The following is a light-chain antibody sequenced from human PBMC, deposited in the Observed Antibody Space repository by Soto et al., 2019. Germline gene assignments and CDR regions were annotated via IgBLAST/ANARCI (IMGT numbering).Light chain of an antibody. V-gene: IGKV1-5*03. CDR1: QTISSW. CDR2: KAS. J-gene: IGKJ1*01. Sequence: DIQRTQSPSTLSGSVGDRVTITCRASQTISSWLAWYQQKPGEAPKLLIYKASTLKSGVPSRFSGSGSGTEFTLTISSLQPDDFATYYCQHYKSYSEAFGQGTKVDIK. CDR3: QHYKSYSEA.